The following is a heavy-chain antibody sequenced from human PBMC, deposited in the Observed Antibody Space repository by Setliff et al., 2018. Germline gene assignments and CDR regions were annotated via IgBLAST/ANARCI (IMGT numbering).Heavy chain of an antibody. D-gene: IGHD6-19*01. CDR1: GDSISSGSDY. V-gene: IGHV4-61*09. J-gene: IGHJ6*03. Sequence: SETLSLTCTVSGDSISSGSDYWTWIRQPAGKGLEWIGHIYTSGSTNYNPSLKSRVTISVDTSKNQFSLKLSSVTAADTAVYYCARAISGWYSAFYYYMDVWGKGTTVTVSS. CDR2: IYTSGST. CDR3: ARAISGWYSAFYYYMDV.